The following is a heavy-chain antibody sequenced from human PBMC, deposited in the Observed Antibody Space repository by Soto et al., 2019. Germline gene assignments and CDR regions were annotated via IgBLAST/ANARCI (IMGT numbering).Heavy chain of an antibody. J-gene: IGHJ5*02. CDR1: GGSISSGGYY. V-gene: IGHV4-31*03. CDR3: ARAGYYGSGSYLSYWFDP. CDR2: IYYSGST. Sequence: PSETLSLTCTVSGGSISSGGYYWSWIRQHPGKGLEWIGYIYYSGSTYYNPSLKSRVTISVDTSKNQFSLKLSSVTAADTAVYYCARAGYYGSGSYLSYWFDPWGQGTLVTVSS. D-gene: IGHD3-10*01.